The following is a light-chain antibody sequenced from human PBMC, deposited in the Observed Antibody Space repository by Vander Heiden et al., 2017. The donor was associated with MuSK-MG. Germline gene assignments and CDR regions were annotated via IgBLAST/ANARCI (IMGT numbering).Light chain of an antibody. CDR1: NIGSKS. CDR2: YDS. CDR3: QVWDSSSDHVV. Sequence: SYVLTQPPSVSVAPGKTARITCGGNNIGSKSVHWYQQKPGQAPVLVIYYDSDRPSGIPERFSGSNSGNTATLTISRVEAGDEADYYCQVWDSSSDHVVCGGGTKLTGL. V-gene: IGLV3-21*04. J-gene: IGLJ2*01.